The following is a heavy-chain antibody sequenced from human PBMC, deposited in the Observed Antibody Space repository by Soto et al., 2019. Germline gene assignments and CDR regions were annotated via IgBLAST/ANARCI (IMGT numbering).Heavy chain of an antibody. CDR1: GFTFSSYS. D-gene: IGHD6-13*01. V-gene: IGHV3-21*01. CDR2: ISSSSSYI. J-gene: IGHJ4*02. Sequence: NPGGSLRLSCAASGFTFSSYSMNWVRQAPGKGLEWVSSISSSSSYIYYADSVKGRFTISRDNAKNSLYLQMNSLRAEDTAVYYCARDFSQEAAGPDWGQGTLVTVSS. CDR3: ARDFSQEAAGPD.